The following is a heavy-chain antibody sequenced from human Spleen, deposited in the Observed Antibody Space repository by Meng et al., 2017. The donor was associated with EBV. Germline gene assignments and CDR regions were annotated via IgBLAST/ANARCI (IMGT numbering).Heavy chain of an antibody. CDR1: GFTFSCYA. J-gene: IGHJ4*02. CDR2: ISGSGGST. CDR3: ATDPLFYDYFSVSPALVF. V-gene: IGHV3-23*01. Sequence: EVELLESGGDLVQCGGSLLLSCAASGFTFSCYAMSWVRQAPGKGLEWVSAISGSGGSTYSSYSVKLLFPISRYTSKNTLYLQMNSLRAEDTAVYYCATDPLFYDYFSVSPALVFSGQGKLFNVST. D-gene: IGHD3-16*01.